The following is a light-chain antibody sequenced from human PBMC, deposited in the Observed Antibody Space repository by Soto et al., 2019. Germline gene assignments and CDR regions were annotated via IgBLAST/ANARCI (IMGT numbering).Light chain of an antibody. CDR1: HSVDSSF. Sequence: EIVLTQSPGSLSLSPVERATLSCRAIHSVDSSFFAWYQQKPGQAPRLLIYGASNRATGIPDRFSGRGSGTDFTLTITGLEPEDFAVYYCQQYVSSVTFGQGTKVEIK. J-gene: IGKJ1*01. V-gene: IGKV3-20*01. CDR3: QQYVSSVT. CDR2: GAS.